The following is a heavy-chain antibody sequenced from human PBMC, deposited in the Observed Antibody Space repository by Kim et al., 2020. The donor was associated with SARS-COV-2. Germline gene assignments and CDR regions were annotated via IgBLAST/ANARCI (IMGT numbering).Heavy chain of an antibody. CDR3: ARDRRDYYDSSGYYAH. CDR2: ISAYNGNT. J-gene: IGHJ4*02. V-gene: IGHV1-18*01. Sequence: ASVKVSCKASGYTFTSYGISWVRQAPGQGLEWMGWISAYNGNTNYAQKLQGRVTMTTDTSTSTAYMELRSLRSDDTAVYYCARDRRDYYDSSGYYAHWGQGTLVTVSS. CDR1: GYTFTSYG. D-gene: IGHD3-22*01.